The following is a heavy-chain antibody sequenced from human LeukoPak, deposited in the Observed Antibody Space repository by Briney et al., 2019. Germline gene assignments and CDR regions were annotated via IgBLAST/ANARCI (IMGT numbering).Heavy chain of an antibody. CDR1: GFPFSTLG. D-gene: IGHD1-14*01. CDR3: VSPVFINF. Sequence: GGSLRLSCSASGFPFSTLGMHWARQAPGKGLEHVSTIGSDGDGTYYADSVKDRFIISRDNSKNAVYLQMSSLRPEDTAVYYCVSPVFINFWGQGTLVTVSS. CDR2: IGSDGDGT. V-gene: IGHV3-64D*06. J-gene: IGHJ4*01.